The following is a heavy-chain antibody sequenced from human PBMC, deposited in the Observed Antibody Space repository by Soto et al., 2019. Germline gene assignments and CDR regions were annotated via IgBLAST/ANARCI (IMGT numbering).Heavy chain of an antibody. D-gene: IGHD2-21*02. V-gene: IGHV4-34*01. CDR2: ITHIGST. Sequence: SETLSLTCAVYGGSFNGYYWSWIRQPPGKGLEWIGEITHIGSTNYNPSLKSRVTISVDTSKNQFSLKLSSVTAADTAVYYCARGPVGGGNSPPYYYYGMDVWGQGTTVTVSS. CDR1: GGSFNGYY. CDR3: ARGPVGGGNSPPYYYYGMDV. J-gene: IGHJ6*02.